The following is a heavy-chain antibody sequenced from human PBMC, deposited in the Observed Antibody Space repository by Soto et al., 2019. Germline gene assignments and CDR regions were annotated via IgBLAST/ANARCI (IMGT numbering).Heavy chain of an antibody. Sequence: YLSWIRQPPGKGLEWIGYIYYSGSTNYNPSLKSRVTISVDTSKNQFSLKLSSVTAADTAVYYCARLVKTNWFDPWGQGTLVTVSS. CDR2: IYYSGST. CDR3: ARLVKTNWFDP. CDR1: Y. J-gene: IGHJ5*02. V-gene: IGHV4-59*08.